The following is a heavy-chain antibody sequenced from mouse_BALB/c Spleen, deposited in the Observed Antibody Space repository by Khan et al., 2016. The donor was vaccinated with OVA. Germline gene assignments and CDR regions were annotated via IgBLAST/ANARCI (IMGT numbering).Heavy chain of an antibody. Sequence: VQLQQSGAELARPGASVKMSCKASGYTFTTYTIHWVKQRPGQGLEWIGYIIPSNDYTNYNQKFKDRATLTADKSSSTAHMQLSSLTSEDSAVYYCAREGAYYRSDGWFAYWGQGTLVTVSA. V-gene: IGHV1-4*01. CDR2: IIPSNDYT. CDR3: AREGAYYRSDGWFAY. J-gene: IGHJ3*01. D-gene: IGHD2-14*01. CDR1: GYTFTTYT.